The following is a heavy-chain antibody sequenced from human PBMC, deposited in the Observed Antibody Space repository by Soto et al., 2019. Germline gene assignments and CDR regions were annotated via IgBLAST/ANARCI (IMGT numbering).Heavy chain of an antibody. D-gene: IGHD2-15*01. CDR3: AREGGRYCSGGSCQVDC. J-gene: IGHJ4*02. V-gene: IGHV4-39*02. CDR1: GGSISSSSYY. CDR2: IYYSGNT. Sequence: QQQLQESGPGLVKPSETLSLTCTVSGGSISSSSYYWGWIRLPPGKGLEWIGSIYYSGNTYYSPTLKSRVTISVDTSKNQFSLKLSSVTAADTAVYYCAREGGRYCSGGSCQVDCWGQGTLVTVSS.